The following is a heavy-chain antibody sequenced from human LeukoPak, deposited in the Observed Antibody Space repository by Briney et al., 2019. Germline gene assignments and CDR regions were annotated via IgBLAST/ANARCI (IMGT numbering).Heavy chain of an antibody. Sequence: PSETLSLTCAVYGGSFSGYYWSWIRQPPGKGLEWIGEINHSGSTNYNPSLKSRVTISVDTSKNQFSLKLSSVTAADTAVYYCARAVSDLIGGVNNWFDPWGQGTLVTVSS. V-gene: IGHV4-34*01. CDR2: INHSGST. CDR1: GGSFSGYY. D-gene: IGHD2-8*02. J-gene: IGHJ5*02. CDR3: ARAVSDLIGGVNNWFDP.